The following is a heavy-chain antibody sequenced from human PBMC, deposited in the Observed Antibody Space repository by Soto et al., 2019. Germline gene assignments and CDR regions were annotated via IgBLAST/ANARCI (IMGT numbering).Heavy chain of an antibody. Sequence: GASVKVSCKASGYTFTGYYMHWVRQAPGQGLEWMGWINPNSGGTNYAQKFQGWVTMTRDTSISTAYMELSRLRSDDTAVYYCARDSVTTVTKAIPRGFDSWGQGTLVTVSS. CDR2: INPNSGGT. V-gene: IGHV1-2*04. CDR3: ARDSVTTVTKAIPRGFDS. CDR1: GYTFTGYY. D-gene: IGHD4-4*01. J-gene: IGHJ5*01.